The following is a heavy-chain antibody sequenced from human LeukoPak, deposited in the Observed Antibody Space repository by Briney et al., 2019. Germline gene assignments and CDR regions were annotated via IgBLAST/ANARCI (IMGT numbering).Heavy chain of an antibody. CDR2: INPNSGGT. Sequence: ASVKVSCKASGYTLTDNHLYWVRQAPGQGLEWMGWINPNSGGTNYAQKFQGRVTMTRDTSISTAYMELSRLRSDDTAVYYCARVGEWEPPGFVDVWGKGTTVTVSS. V-gene: IGHV1-2*02. D-gene: IGHD1-26*01. J-gene: IGHJ6*04. CDR3: ARVGEWEPPGFVDV. CDR1: GYTLTDNH.